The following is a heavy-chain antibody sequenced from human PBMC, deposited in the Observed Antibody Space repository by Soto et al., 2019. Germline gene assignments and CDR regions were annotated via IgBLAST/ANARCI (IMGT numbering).Heavy chain of an antibody. J-gene: IGHJ4*02. CDR1: GFTFSSYG. Sequence: PGGSLRLSCAASGFTFSSYGMHWVCQAPGKGLEWVAVIWYDGSNKEYADSVKGRFTISRDNSKNTLYLQMNSLRAEGTAVYYCGLYCSSTSCPEGFYWGQGTLVTVSS. D-gene: IGHD2-2*01. CDR3: GLYCSSTSCPEGFY. V-gene: IGHV3-33*01. CDR2: IWYDGSNK.